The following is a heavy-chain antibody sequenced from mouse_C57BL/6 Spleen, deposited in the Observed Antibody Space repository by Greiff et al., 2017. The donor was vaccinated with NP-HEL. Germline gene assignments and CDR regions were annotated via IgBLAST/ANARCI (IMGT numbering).Heavy chain of an antibody. J-gene: IGHJ2*01. CDR2: IRNKAIGYTT. V-gene: IGHV7-3*01. D-gene: IGHD2-4*01. Sequence: DVMLVESGGGLVQPGGSLSLSCAASGFTFTDYYMSWVRQPPGKALEWLGFIRNKAIGYTTEYSASVKGRFTISRDNSQSILYLQMNALRAEDSATYYCARYREDYGPDYWGQGTTLTVSS. CDR1: GFTFTDYY. CDR3: ARYREDYGPDY.